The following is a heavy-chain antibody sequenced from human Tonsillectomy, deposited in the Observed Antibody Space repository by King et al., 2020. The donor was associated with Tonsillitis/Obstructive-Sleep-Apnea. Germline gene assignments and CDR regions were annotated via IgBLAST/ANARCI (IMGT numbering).Heavy chain of an antibody. Sequence: QLQESGPGLVKPSETLSLTCTVSGGSISSYYWSWIRQPPGKGLEWIGYIYYSGSTNYNPSLKSRVTMSVDTSKNQFSLKLSSVTAADTAVYYCAAVPAAIPGYYYYMDVWGKGTTVTVSS. CDR3: AAVPAAIPGYYYYMDV. D-gene: IGHD2-2*02. CDR1: GGSISSYY. CDR2: IYYSGST. J-gene: IGHJ6*03. V-gene: IGHV4-59*01.